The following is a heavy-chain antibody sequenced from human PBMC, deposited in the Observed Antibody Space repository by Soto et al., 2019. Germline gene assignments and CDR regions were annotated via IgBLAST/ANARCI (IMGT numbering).Heavy chain of an antibody. CDR2: ISYDGSNK. CDR1: GFTFSSYG. CDR3: AKADLNDYGGALDI. V-gene: IGHV3-30*18. D-gene: IGHD4-17*01. J-gene: IGHJ3*02. Sequence: GGSLRLSCAASGFTFSSYGMHWVRQAPGKGLEWVAVISYDGSNKYYADSVKGRFTISRDNSKNTLYLQMNSLRAEDTAVYYCAKADLNDYGGALDIWGQGTMVTVSS.